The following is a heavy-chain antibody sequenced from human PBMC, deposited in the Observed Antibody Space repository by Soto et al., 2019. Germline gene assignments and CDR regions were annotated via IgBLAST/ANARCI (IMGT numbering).Heavy chain of an antibody. CDR2: ISYDGSNK. Sequence: VQLVESGGGLVQPGGSLRLSCAASGFTFSSYGMHWVRQAPGKGLEWVAVISYDGSNKYYADSVKGRFTISRDNSKNTLYLQMNSLRAEDTAVYYCAKYEGGEGYYYDSSGDEYFQHWGQGTLVTVSS. D-gene: IGHD3-22*01. CDR3: AKYEGGEGYYYDSSGDEYFQH. J-gene: IGHJ1*01. V-gene: IGHV3-30*18. CDR1: GFTFSSYG.